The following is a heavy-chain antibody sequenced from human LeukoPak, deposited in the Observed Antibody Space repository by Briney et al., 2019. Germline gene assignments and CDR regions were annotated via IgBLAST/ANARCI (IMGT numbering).Heavy chain of an antibody. V-gene: IGHV4-39*01. J-gene: IGHJ4*02. CDR1: DDSNSSRTFY. D-gene: IGHD3-10*01. CDR2: FKSGDTT. CDR3: ARQRAWFGEWAFDN. Sequence: PSETLSLACTVSDDSNSSRTFYWVWIRQPPGRGREGTGRFKSGDTTYYMSSLNSRVTLFVDTSRKQFHLDLPSVTAADTAVYYCARQRAWFGEWAFDNWGQGTLVTASS.